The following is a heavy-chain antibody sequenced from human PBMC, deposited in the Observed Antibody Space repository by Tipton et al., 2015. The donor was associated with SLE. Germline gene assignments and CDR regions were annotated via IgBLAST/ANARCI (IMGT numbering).Heavy chain of an antibody. CDR3: ARGGKYYDTGRFFDY. V-gene: IGHV4-31*03. CDR1: GDSLSSGGYY. Sequence: TLSLTCTVSGDSLSSGGYYWSWIRQPPGKGLEWIGYTYFSGSTYYNPSLKSRVIISIDTSKNQFSLKLSSVTAADTAVYYCARGGKYYDTGRFFDYWGQGTLVTVSS. CDR2: TYFSGST. J-gene: IGHJ4*02. D-gene: IGHD3-22*01.